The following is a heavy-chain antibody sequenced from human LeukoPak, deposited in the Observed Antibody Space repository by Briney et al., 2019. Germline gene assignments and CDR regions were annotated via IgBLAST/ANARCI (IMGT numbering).Heavy chain of an antibody. CDR2: INDGGSSP. CDR1: GFNLSRYG. CDR3: QSYYGSGSYGLY. D-gene: IGHD3-10*01. J-gene: IGHJ4*02. Sequence: GGSLRLSCAASGFNLSRYGMTCVRQAPGKGLEWVSTINDGGSSPYYADSVKGRFTISRDDSKNTVYLQMNSLRAEDTATYYCQSYYGSGSYGLYWGQGTLVTVSS. V-gene: IGHV3-23*01.